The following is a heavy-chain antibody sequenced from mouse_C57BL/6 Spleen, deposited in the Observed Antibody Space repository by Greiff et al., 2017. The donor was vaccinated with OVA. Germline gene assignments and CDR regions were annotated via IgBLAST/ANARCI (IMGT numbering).Heavy chain of an antibody. CDR3: AREEPVCLRGWYFDV. J-gene: IGHJ1*03. Sequence: EVKVVESEGGLVQPGSSMKLSCTASGFTFSDYYMAWVRQVPEKGLEWVANINYDGSSTYYLDSLKSRFIISRDNAKNILYLQMSSLKSEDTATYYCAREEPVCLRGWYFDVWGTGTTVTVSS. D-gene: IGHD1-1*01. CDR1: GFTFSDYY. V-gene: IGHV5-16*01. CDR2: INYDGSST.